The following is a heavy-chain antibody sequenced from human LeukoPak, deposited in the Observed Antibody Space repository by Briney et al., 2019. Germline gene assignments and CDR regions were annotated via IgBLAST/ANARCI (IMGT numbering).Heavy chain of an antibody. V-gene: IGHV1-2*02. CDR1: GYTFSGYY. CDR2: INYNSGAT. D-gene: IGHD3-22*01. CDR3: ARALRYDDSSGYYAY. J-gene: IGHJ4*02. Sequence: GASVKVSCKGSGYTFSGYYMHWVRQAPGQGLEWMGWINYNSGATNYARALQGRVTMTRDTSITIFYMELSSLRSDDTAVYYCARALRYDDSSGYYAYWGQGTLVTVSS.